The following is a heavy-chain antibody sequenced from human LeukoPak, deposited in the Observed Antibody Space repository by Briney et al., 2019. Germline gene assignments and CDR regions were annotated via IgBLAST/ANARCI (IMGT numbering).Heavy chain of an antibody. CDR2: IRSKAYGGTT. V-gene: IGHV3-49*04. J-gene: IGHJ4*02. D-gene: IGHD2-15*01. Sequence: QPGRSLRLSCTASGLTFGDYAMSWVRQAPGKGLEWVGFIRSKAYGGTTEYAASVKGRFTISRDDSKSIAYLQMNSLKTEDTAVYYCTRGGVAAHENFDYWGQGTLVTVSS. CDR3: TRGGVAAHENFDY. CDR1: GLTFGDYA.